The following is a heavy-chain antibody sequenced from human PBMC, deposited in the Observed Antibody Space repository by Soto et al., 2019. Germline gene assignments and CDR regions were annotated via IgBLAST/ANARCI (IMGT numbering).Heavy chain of an antibody. CDR2: IYYSGST. J-gene: IGHJ4*02. Sequence: SETLSLTCTVSGGSISSGGYYWSWILQHPGKGLEWIGYIYYSGSTYYNPSLKSRVTMSVDTSKNQFYLKLTSVTAADTAVYYCAREYNYDSSGIGFDSWGQGTLVTVSS. D-gene: IGHD3-22*01. V-gene: IGHV4-31*03. CDR1: GGSISSGGYY. CDR3: AREYNYDSSGIGFDS.